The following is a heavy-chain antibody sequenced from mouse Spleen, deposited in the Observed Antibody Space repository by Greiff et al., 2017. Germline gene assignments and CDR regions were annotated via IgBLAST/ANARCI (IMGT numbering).Heavy chain of an antibody. J-gene: IGHJ3*01. CDR2: IYPYNGGT. CDR3: ARGEWLPFAY. V-gene: IGHV1S29*02. D-gene: IGHD2-2*01. Sequence: VQLQQSGPELVKPGASVKISCKASGYTFTDYNMHWVKQSHGKSLEWIGYIYPYNGGTGYNQKFKSKATLTVDNSSSTAYMELRSLTSEDSAVYYCARGEWLPFAYWGQGTLVTVSA. CDR1: GYTFTDYN.